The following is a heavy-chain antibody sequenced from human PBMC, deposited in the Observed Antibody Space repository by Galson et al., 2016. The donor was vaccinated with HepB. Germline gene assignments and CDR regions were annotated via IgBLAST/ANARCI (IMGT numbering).Heavy chain of an antibody. J-gene: IGHJ4*02. CDR1: GFTFSHAW. Sequence: SLRLSCAGSGFTFSHAWLNWVRQAPGKGLEWVGRIKSKGDGETTDYAAPVKCRFTVSRDDSKNTLYLQMNSLKTEDTAVYHCTTSVGANEFDYWGRGTLVTVSS. D-gene: IGHD1-26*01. CDR3: TTSVGANEFDY. CDR2: IKSKGDGETT. V-gene: IGHV3-15*07.